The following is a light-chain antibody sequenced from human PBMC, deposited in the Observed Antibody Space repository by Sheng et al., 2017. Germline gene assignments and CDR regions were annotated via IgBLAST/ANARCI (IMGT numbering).Light chain of an antibody. CDR1: QSVRSN. J-gene: IGKJ2*01. CDR3: QQYEDWRT. CDR2: GAS. Sequence: EIVMTQSPATLSVSPGERATLSCRASQSVRSNLAWYQQKPGQAPRLLINGASIRATGIPGRFSGSGSGTEFTLTISSLQSEDSAVYYCQQYEDWRTFGQGTKVEIK. V-gene: IGKV3-15*01.